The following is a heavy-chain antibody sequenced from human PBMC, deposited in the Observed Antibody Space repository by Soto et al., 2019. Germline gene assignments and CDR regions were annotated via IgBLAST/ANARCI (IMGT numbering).Heavy chain of an antibody. CDR1: GYTFTSYY. J-gene: IGHJ4*02. CDR2: INPSGGST. Sequence: QVQLVQSGAEVKKPGASVKVSCKASGYTFTSYYMHWVRQAPGQGLEWMGIINPSGGSTSYAQKFQGRVTMTRDTSTSTVYMELSSLRSEDMAVYYCARAREDIVVVPAATATFDYWGQGTLVTVSS. CDR3: ARAREDIVVVPAATATFDY. V-gene: IGHV1-46*01. D-gene: IGHD2-2*01.